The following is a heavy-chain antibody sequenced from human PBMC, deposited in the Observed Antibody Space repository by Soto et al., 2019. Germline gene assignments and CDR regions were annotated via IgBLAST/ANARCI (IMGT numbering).Heavy chain of an antibody. V-gene: IGHV4-61*01. CDR2: IYYSGST. D-gene: IGHD6-6*01. Sequence: SETLSLTCTVSGGSVSSGSYYWSWIRQPPGKGLEWIGYIYYSGSTNYNPSLKSRVTISVDTSKNQFSLKLSSVTAADTAVYYCARELVIAARLFDYWGQGTLVTVSS. CDR1: GGSVSSGSYY. J-gene: IGHJ4*02. CDR3: ARELVIAARLFDY.